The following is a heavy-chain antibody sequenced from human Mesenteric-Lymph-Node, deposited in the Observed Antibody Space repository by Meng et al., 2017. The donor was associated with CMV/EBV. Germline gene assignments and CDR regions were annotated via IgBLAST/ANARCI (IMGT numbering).Heavy chain of an antibody. Sequence: GESLKISCAASGFTFSSYGMHWVRQAPGKGLEWVAFIRYDGSNKYYADSVKGRFAISRDNSKNTLYLQMNSLRAEDTAVYYCAKGFHPPIWGQGTMVTVSS. V-gene: IGHV3-30*02. CDR1: GFTFSSYG. CDR3: AKGFHPPI. CDR2: IRYDGSNK. J-gene: IGHJ3*02. D-gene: IGHD3-10*01.